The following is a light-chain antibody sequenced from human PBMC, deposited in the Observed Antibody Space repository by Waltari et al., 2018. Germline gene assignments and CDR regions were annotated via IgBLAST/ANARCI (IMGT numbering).Light chain of an antibody. CDR1: QSVSSSY. CDR2: DAS. J-gene: IGKJ2*01. Sequence: ENVLTQSPGTLSLSPGERATLSCRASQSVSSSYLAWYQQKPGQAPRLLIYDASNRATGIPARFSGSRSGTDFTLTISSLEPEDFTVYYCQLRTNLMFTFGQGSKLEI. V-gene: IGKV3D-20*02. CDR3: QLRTNLMFT.